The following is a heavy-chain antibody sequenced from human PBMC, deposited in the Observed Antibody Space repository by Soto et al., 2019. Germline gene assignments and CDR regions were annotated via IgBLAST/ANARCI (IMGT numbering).Heavy chain of an antibody. Sequence: SETLSLTCAVSGGSISSSNWWSWVRQPPGKGLEWIGEIYHSGSTNYNPSLKSRVTISVDKSKNQFSLRLSSVTAADTAVYYCASSTAMIQIDYWGQGTLVTVSS. V-gene: IGHV4-4*02. CDR1: GGSISSSNW. D-gene: IGHD5-18*01. CDR3: ASSTAMIQIDY. J-gene: IGHJ4*02. CDR2: IYHSGST.